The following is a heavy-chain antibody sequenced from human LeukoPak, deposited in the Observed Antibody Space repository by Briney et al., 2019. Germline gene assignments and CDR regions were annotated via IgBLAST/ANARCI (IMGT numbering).Heavy chain of an antibody. D-gene: IGHD6-19*01. CDR2: ISAYNGNT. CDR1: GYTFINND. V-gene: IGHV1-18*04. J-gene: IGHJ4*02. CDR3: ARSAVAGTLSAYYFEY. Sequence: GASVTVSCKASGYTFINNDISWVRQPPGQGLEWMGWISAYNGNTNYAQKFQGRVTMTTDTSTNTAYMELRSLRSDDTAVYYCARSAVAGTLSAYYFEYWGQGTLVTVSS.